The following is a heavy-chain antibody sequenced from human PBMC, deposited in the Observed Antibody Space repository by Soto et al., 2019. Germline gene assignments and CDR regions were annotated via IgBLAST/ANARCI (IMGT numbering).Heavy chain of an antibody. D-gene: IGHD3-10*01. J-gene: IGHJ3*02. V-gene: IGHV3-33*01. Sequence: GGSLRLSCAAPGFTFSSYGMHWVRQAPGKGLEWVAVIWYDGSNKYYADSVKGRYTISRDNAKNSLYLQMNSLRAEDTAVYYCARDTITILWFGELLLNDAFDIWGQGTMVTVS. CDR1: GFTFSSYG. CDR3: ARDTITILWFGELLLNDAFDI. CDR2: IWYDGSNK.